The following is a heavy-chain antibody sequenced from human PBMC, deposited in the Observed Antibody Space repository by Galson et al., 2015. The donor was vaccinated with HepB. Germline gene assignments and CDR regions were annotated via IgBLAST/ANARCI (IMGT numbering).Heavy chain of an antibody. CDR3: ARECSETGGVDY. CDR2: ISSSGGTI. V-gene: IGHV3-11*01. CDR1: GFTFSDYY. Sequence: SLILSCDASGFTFSDYYIRWRRQAPGKGLEWVSYISSSGGTIYYADSVKGRFTISRDNAKNPLYLRMSSLTAEDTAVYYCARECSETGGVDYWGQGTLVTVSS. D-gene: IGHD2-15*01. J-gene: IGHJ4*02.